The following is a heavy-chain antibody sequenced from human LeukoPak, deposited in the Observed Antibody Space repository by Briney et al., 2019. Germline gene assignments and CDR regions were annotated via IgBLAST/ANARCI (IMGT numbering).Heavy chain of an antibody. V-gene: IGHV4-38-2*02. D-gene: IGHD3-22*01. CDR3: ARERGGAYYYDSSGYYFDY. Sequence: SETLSLTCTVSGYSISNGYYWGWIRQPPGKGLEWIGIIYHSGSTYYNPSLKSRVTISVDTSKNHFSLQLSAVTAADTAVYYCARERGGAYYYDSSGYYFDYWGQGTLVTVSS. CDR1: GYSISNGYY. CDR2: IYHSGST. J-gene: IGHJ4*02.